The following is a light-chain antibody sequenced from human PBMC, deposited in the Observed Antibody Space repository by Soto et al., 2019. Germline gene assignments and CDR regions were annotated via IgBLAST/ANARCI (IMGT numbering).Light chain of an antibody. V-gene: IGKV3-20*01. Sequence: EIVLTQSPGTLPLSPGERATLSCRASQSVSSSYLAWYQQKPGQAPRLLIYGASSRATGIPDRFSGSGSGTDFTLTISRLEPEDFAVYYCQQYGSSPRVFGGGTKVEIK. CDR3: QQYGSSPRV. CDR2: GAS. J-gene: IGKJ4*01. CDR1: QSVSSSY.